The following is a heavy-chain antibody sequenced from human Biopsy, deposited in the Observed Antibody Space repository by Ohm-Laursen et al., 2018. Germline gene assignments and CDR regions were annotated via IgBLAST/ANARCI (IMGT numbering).Heavy chain of an antibody. Sequence: SDTLSLTCTVSGVSITAYYWSWIWQPPGKGLECIGNIHHSGSTNYNPSLKSRLTISVDTSKNQFSLKLSSVTAADTAVYYCARMDCSGGSCHYYSYGMDVWGQGTTVTVSS. J-gene: IGHJ6*02. CDR1: GVSITAYY. V-gene: IGHV4-4*09. CDR2: IHHSGST. CDR3: ARMDCSGGSCHYYSYGMDV. D-gene: IGHD2-15*01.